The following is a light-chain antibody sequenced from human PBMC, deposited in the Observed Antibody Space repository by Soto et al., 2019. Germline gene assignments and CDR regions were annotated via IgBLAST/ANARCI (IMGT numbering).Light chain of an antibody. CDR2: AAS. CDR1: QSVSSSN. V-gene: IGKV3-20*01. CDR3: QQYLTSPKT. Sequence: DIVLTQSPGTLSLSPGERATLSCRASQSVSSSNLAWYQQKPAQAPRLLIYAASRRAPGIPERFSGSGSGTDFTLTISRLEPEDFAVYYGQQYLTSPKTFGQGTKVDIK. J-gene: IGKJ1*01.